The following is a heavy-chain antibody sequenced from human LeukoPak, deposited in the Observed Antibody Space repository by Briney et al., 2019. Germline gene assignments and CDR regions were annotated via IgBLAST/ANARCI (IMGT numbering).Heavy chain of an antibody. J-gene: IGHJ4*02. V-gene: IGHV3-66*01. Sequence: GGSLRLSCAASGFTVSSNYMSWVRQAPGEGLEWVSVIYSGGSTCYADSVKSRFTISSDNSKNTLYLQMNSLRAEDTAVYYCARDIAGDYDYLFDYWGQGTLVTVSS. D-gene: IGHD5-12*01. CDR2: IYSGGST. CDR1: GFTVSSNY. CDR3: ARDIAGDYDYLFDY.